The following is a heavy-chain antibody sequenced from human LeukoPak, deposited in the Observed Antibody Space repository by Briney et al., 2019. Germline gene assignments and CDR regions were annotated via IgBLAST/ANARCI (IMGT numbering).Heavy chain of an antibody. CDR3: ARGPVVVAV. CDR2: IYYSGST. V-gene: IGHV4-31*03. J-gene: IGHJ4*02. Sequence: SETLSLTCTVSGGSISSGGYSWSWIRQHPGKGLEWIGYIYYSGSTYYDPSLKSRVTISVDTSKNQFSLKLSSVTAADTAVYYCARGPVVVAVWGQGTLVTVSS. D-gene: IGHD2-15*01. CDR1: GGSISSGGYS.